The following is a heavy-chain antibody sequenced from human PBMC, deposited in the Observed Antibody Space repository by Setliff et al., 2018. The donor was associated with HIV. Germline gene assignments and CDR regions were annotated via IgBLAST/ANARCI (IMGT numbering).Heavy chain of an antibody. CDR1: GFTFSSYS. D-gene: IGHD3-10*01. V-gene: IGHV3-48*01. J-gene: IGHJ4*02. CDR2: ISSTSRTI. CDR3: TRDPTPKELWFFSGYYSDY. Sequence: PGGSLRLSCAASGFTFSSYSMNWVRQAPGKGLEWVSYISSTSRTIYYADSVKGRFTISRDNSKNTLYLQMNSLSADDTAVYYCTRDPTPKELWFFSGYYSDYWGQGTLVTVSS.